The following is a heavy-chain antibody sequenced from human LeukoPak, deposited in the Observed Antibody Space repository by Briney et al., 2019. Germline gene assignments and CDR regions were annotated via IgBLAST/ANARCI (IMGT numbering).Heavy chain of an antibody. CDR3: ARGYGDYELNAFDI. J-gene: IGHJ3*02. D-gene: IGHD4-17*01. Sequence: GASVKVSCKASGGTFSSYAISWLRQAPGQGLEWMGGIIPIFGTANYAQKFQGRVTITADESTSTAYMELSSLRSENTAVYYCARGYGDYELNAFDIWGQGTMVTVSS. V-gene: IGHV1-69*13. CDR2: IIPIFGTA. CDR1: GGTFSSYA.